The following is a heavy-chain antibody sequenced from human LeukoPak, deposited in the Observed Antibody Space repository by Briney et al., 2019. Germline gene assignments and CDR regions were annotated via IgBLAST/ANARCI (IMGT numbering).Heavy chain of an antibody. D-gene: IGHD6-19*01. V-gene: IGHV3-23*01. Sequence: GGSLRLSCAASGFTFSSYAMSWVRQAPGKGLEWVSAISGSGGRTYYADSVKGRFTISRDNSKNTLYLQMNSLRAEDTAVYYCAKERGNPYSSGWYWFDPWGQGNLGSVSS. J-gene: IGHJ5*02. CDR2: ISGSGGRT. CDR3: AKERGNPYSSGWYWFDP. CDR1: GFTFSSYA.